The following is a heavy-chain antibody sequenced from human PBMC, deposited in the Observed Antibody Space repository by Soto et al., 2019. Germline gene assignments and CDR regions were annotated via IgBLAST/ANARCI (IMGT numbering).Heavy chain of an antibody. CDR1: GDIITNDA. CDR3: ARGRIAITGIVFWFDP. Sequence: QVQLVQSGAEMKKPGASVILSCKASGDIITNDAIHWVRQAPGQGLEWMGWINGGTANTKYSERFQGRVTISRDTSATTVYMGLSSLTSEDTAVYYCARGRIAITGIVFWFDPWGQGTLVTVSS. J-gene: IGHJ5*02. D-gene: IGHD1-20*01. CDR2: INGGTANT. V-gene: IGHV1-3*01.